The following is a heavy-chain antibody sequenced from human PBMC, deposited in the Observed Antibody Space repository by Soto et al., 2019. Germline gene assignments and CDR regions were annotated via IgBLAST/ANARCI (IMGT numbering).Heavy chain of an antibody. V-gene: IGHV4-31*03. J-gene: IGHJ3*01. D-gene: IGHD4-17*01. CDR3: ARNPNDFSEYTVFDV. CDR2: VYSTGSV. CDR1: GGAMRRGGYH. Sequence: SETLSLTCNVSGGAMRRGGYHSAWIRQHPEEGLDWIGHVYSTGSVFYNPSLEPRVDISLDKYNDCFSAQLTSVTDSDTAIYYCARNPNDFSEYTVFDVWGHGTLVTV.